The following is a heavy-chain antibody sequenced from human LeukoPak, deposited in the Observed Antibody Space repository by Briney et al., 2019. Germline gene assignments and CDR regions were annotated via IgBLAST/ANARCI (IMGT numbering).Heavy chain of an antibody. D-gene: IGHD3-22*01. CDR2: IYYSGST. Sequence: SETLSLTCTVSGGSISSYYWSWIRQPPGKGLEWIGYIYYSGSTNYNPSLKSRVTVSVDTSKNQFSLKLSSVTAADTAVYYCARLPLYGSSGYDPWGQGTLVTVSS. V-gene: IGHV4-59*08. CDR1: GGSISSYY. J-gene: IGHJ5*02. CDR3: ARLPLYGSSGYDP.